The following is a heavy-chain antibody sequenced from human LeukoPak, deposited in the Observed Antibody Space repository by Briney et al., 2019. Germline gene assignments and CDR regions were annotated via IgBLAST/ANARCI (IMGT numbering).Heavy chain of an antibody. V-gene: IGHV4-4*07. D-gene: IGHD6-19*01. CDR1: GGSISSYY. J-gene: IGHJ4*02. CDR2: IYTSGST. Sequence: PSETLSLTCTVSGGSISSYYWSWIRQPAGKGLEWIGRIYTSGSTNYNPSPKSRVTMSVDTSKNQFSLKLSSVTAADTAVYYCARGLYSSGWLTVDYWGQGTLVTVSS. CDR3: ARGLYSSGWLTVDY.